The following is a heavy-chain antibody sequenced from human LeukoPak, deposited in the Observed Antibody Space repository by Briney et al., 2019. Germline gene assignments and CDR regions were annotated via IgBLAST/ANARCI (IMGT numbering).Heavy chain of an antibody. D-gene: IGHD3-9*01. CDR2: IYYSGST. CDR3: ARGYYDILTGYYNRRAFDI. J-gene: IGHJ3*02. V-gene: IGHV4-59*12. Sequence: SVTLSLTCTVSGGSISSYYWSWIRQPPGKGLEWIGYIYYSGSTNYNPSLKSRVTISVDTSKNQFSLKLSSVTAADTAVYYCARGYYDILTGYYNRRAFDIWGQGTMVTVSS. CDR1: GGSISSYY.